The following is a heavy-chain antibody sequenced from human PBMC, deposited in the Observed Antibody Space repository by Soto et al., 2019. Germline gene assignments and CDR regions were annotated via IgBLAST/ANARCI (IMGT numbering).Heavy chain of an antibody. CDR3: ARDSNYVYDYYYYYGMDV. J-gene: IGHJ6*02. V-gene: IGHV1-69*01. D-gene: IGHD4-4*01. Sequence: QVQLVQSGAEVKKPGSSVKVSCKASGGTFSSYAISWVRQAPGQGLEWMGGIIPIFGTANYAQKFQGRVTMTADESTSTAYMVLSSLRSEDTAVYYCARDSNYVYDYYYYYGMDVWGQGTTVTVSS. CDR2: IIPIFGTA. CDR1: GGTFSSYA.